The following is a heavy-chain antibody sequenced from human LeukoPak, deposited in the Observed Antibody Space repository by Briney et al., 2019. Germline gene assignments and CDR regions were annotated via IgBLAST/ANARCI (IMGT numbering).Heavy chain of an antibody. Sequence: GASVKVSCKASGYTFTSYGISWVRQAPGQGLAWMGWISAYNGNTNYAQKLQGRVTMTTDTSTSTAYMELRSLRSDDTAVYYCARDDYYVSSAPPIQHWGQGTLVTVSS. CDR2: ISAYNGNT. CDR3: ARDDYYVSSAPPIQH. V-gene: IGHV1-18*01. J-gene: IGHJ1*01. CDR1: GYTFTSYG. D-gene: IGHD3-22*01.